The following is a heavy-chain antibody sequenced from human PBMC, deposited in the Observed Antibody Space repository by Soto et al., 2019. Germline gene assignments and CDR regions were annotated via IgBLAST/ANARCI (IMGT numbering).Heavy chain of an antibody. D-gene: IGHD2-2*01. CDR1: GGSISNYY. CDR2: VYYSGST. J-gene: IGHJ4*02. V-gene: IGHV4-59*01. CDR3: ARDAFSSSHFDY. Sequence: ETLSLTCTVSGGSISNYYWSWIRQLPGKGLEWIGYVYYSGSTNYNPSLKSRVTISVDTSKNQFSLKLSSVTAADTAVYYCARDAFSSSHFDYWGQGIPVTVSS.